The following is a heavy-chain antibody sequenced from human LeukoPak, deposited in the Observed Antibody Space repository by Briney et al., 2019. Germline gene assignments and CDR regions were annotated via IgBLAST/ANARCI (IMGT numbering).Heavy chain of an antibody. CDR2: IYTSGTP. CDR3: ARFSSIAAAFDY. V-gene: IGHV4-61*02. J-gene: IGHJ4*02. Sequence: SETLSLTCTVSGGSISSDSYYWSWIRQPAGKGLEWIGRIYTSGTPHYNPSLKSQITMSVDTSKNQFSLNLSSVTAADTAVYYCARFSSIAAAFDYWGLGTLVTVSS. D-gene: IGHD6-13*01. CDR1: GGSISSDSYY.